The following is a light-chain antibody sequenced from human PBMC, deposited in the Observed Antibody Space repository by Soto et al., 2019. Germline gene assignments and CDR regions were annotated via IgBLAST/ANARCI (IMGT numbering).Light chain of an antibody. CDR2: DAS. J-gene: IGKJ3*01. CDR1: QSVSSN. V-gene: IGKV3-11*01. Sequence: EIVMTQSPATLSVSPGERATLSCRASQSVSSNLGWYQQKPGQAPRLLIYDASNRATGIPARFSGSGSGTDFTLTISSLEPEDFAVYYCQQRSNWPRFTFGPGTKVDNK. CDR3: QQRSNWPRFT.